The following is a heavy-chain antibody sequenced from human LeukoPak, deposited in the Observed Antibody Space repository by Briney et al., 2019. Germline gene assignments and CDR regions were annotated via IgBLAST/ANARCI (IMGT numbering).Heavy chain of an antibody. CDR3: AKEYSGYDFDY. CDR1: GFTLRSYD. CDR2: TSGSGGNT. D-gene: IGHD5-12*01. J-gene: IGHJ4*02. Sequence: GGSLRLSCAASGFTLRSYDMSWVRQAPGKGLECVAATSGSGGNTYYADSVKGRFTISSDNSKNTLYLQMNSLRAEDTAVYYCAKEYSGYDFDYWGQGTLVTVSS. V-gene: IGHV3-23*01.